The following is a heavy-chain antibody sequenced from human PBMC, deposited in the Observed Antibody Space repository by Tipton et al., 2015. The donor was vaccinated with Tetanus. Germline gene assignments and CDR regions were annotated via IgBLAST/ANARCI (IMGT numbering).Heavy chain of an antibody. CDR2: INHSGST. V-gene: IGHV4-34*01. J-gene: IGHJ4*02. Sequence: TLSLTCAVYGGSFSGYYWSWIRQPPGKGLEWIGEINHSGSTNYNPSLKSRVTIPVDTSKNQFSLKLSSVAAADTAVYYCARVYCSGGSCYDGWGDWGQGTLVTVSS. CDR1: GGSFSGYY. D-gene: IGHD2-15*01. CDR3: ARVYCSGGSCYDGWGD.